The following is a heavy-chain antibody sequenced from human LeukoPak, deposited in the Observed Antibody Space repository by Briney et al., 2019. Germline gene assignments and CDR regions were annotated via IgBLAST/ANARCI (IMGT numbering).Heavy chain of an antibody. D-gene: IGHD3-10*01. CDR2: IYHSGST. CDR1: GGSISSGSW. V-gene: IGHV4-4*02. J-gene: IGHJ3*02. CDR3: AGISGFGELANAFDI. Sequence: PSGTLSLTCAVSGGSISSGSWWNWVRQPPGKGLEWIGEIYHSGSTNCNPSLKSRVTISLDKSKNQFSLKLTSVTAADTAVYYCAGISGFGELANAFDIWGQGTMVTVSS.